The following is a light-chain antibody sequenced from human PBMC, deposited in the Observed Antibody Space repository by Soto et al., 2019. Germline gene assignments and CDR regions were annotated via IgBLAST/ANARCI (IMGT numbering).Light chain of an antibody. CDR2: AAS. J-gene: IGKJ5*01. V-gene: IGKV3-20*01. Sequence: EIEMTQSPGTLSLSPGERATLSCRASQSDGRAFLDWHQQKPGQAPMLLIYAASSRATGIPDRFSGSGSGTDFTLTINRLEPEDFAVYYCQQYGSLPITFGQGTQLEIK. CDR3: QQYGSLPIT. CDR1: QSDGRAF.